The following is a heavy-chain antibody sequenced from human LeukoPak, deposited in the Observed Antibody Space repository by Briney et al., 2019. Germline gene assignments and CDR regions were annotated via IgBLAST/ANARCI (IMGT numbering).Heavy chain of an antibody. Sequence: SETLSLTCAVYGGSFSGYYWSWIRQPPGKGLEWIGEINHSGSTNYNPSLKSRVTISVDTSKNQFSLKLSSVTAADTAVYYCARGGNYMDVWGKGTTVTVSS. D-gene: IGHD3-10*01. V-gene: IGHV4-34*01. J-gene: IGHJ6*03. CDR1: GGSFSGYY. CDR2: INHSGST. CDR3: ARGGNYMDV.